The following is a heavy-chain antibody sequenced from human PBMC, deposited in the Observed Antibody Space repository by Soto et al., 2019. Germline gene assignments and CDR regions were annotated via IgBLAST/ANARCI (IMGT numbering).Heavy chain of an antibody. V-gene: IGHV1-2*02. Sequence: QVQLVQSGAEMKSPGSSVKVSCKATGYIFIGSYLHWIRQAPGQGPEWMGSIYPATGDTDYAQTYQGRVILTGDTAIGTAYMELKWLTFDDTGIYYCARGPSEWGQGTLVTVSS. CDR2: IYPATGDT. J-gene: IGHJ4*02. CDR3: ARGPSE. CDR1: GYIFIGSY.